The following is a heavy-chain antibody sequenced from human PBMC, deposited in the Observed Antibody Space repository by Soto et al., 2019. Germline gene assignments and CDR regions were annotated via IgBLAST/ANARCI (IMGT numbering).Heavy chain of an antibody. V-gene: IGHV3-73*01. CDR1: GFTFSGSA. Sequence: GGSLRLSCAASGFTFSGSAMHWVRQASGKGLEWVGRIRSKANSYATAYAASVKGRFSISRDDSKNTAYLQMNSLKTEDTAVYYCTRRAAAAAVVPYGMDVWGQGTTVTVSS. CDR2: IRSKANSYAT. CDR3: TRRAAAAAVVPYGMDV. J-gene: IGHJ6*02. D-gene: IGHD6-13*01.